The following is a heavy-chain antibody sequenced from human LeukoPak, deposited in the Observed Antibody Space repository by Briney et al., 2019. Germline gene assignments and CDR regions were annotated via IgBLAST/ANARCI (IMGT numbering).Heavy chain of an antibody. J-gene: IGHJ5*02. D-gene: IGHD3-3*01. Sequence: ASVKVSCKASGYTFTSYGISWVRQAPGQGLEWMGWISAYNGNTNYAQKLQGRVTMTTDTSTSTAYMELRSLRSDDTAVYYCAREGDFWSGYFNWFDPWGQGTLVTVSS. CDR1: GYTFTSYG. V-gene: IGHV1-18*01. CDR2: ISAYNGNT. CDR3: AREGDFWSGYFNWFDP.